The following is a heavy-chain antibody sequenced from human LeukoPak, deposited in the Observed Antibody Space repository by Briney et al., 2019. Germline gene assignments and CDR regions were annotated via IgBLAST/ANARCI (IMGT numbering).Heavy chain of an antibody. CDR1: GYTFTSYG. CDR3: ARDPAATIYTARAYYYYYGMDV. V-gene: IGHV1-18*01. Sequence: ASVKVSCKASGYTFTSYGISWVRQAPGQGLEWMGRISAYNGNTNYAQKLQGRVTMTTDTSTSTAYMELRSLRSDDTAVYYCARDPAATIYTARAYYYYYGMDVWGQGTTVTVSS. CDR2: ISAYNGNT. D-gene: IGHD6-25*01. J-gene: IGHJ6*02.